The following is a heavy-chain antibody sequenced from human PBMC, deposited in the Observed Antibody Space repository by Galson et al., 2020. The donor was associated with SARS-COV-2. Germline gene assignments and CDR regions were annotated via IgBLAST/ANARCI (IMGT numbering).Heavy chain of an antibody. V-gene: IGHV4-61*02. D-gene: IGHD4-17*01. CDR3: ARGDDYGDQRGGWFDP. CDR1: GGSISSGSYY. Sequence: SETLSLTCTVSGGSISSGSYYWSWIRQPAGKGLEWIGRIYTSGSTNYNPSLKSRVTISVDTSKNQFSLKLSSVTAADTAVYYCARGDDYGDQRGGWFDPWGQGTLVTVSS. CDR2: IYTSGST. J-gene: IGHJ5*02.